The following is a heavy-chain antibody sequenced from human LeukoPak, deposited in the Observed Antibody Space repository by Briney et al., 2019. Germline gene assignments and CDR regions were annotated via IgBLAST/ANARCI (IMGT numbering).Heavy chain of an antibody. CDR3: AKSFGVVVVSGYYFDY. V-gene: IGHV3-9*01. J-gene: IGHJ4*02. Sequence: GGSLRLSCAASGFTFDDYAMHWVRQAPGKGLEWVSGISWNSGSIGYADSVKGRFTISRDNSKNTLYLQMNSLRAEDTAVYYCAKSFGVVVVSGYYFDYWGQGTLVTVSS. CDR1: GFTFDDYA. D-gene: IGHD2-15*01. CDR2: ISWNSGSI.